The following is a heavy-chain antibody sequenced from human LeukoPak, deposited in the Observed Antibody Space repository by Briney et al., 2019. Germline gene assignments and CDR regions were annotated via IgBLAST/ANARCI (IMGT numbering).Heavy chain of an antibody. J-gene: IGHJ4*02. CDR1: GGSISSYY. CDR3: ARGYSYVYFDY. Sequence: SETLSLTCIVSGGSISSYYWNWIRQPPGKGLEWIGYISYSGSTNYNSSLKSRVTISVDTSKNQFSLKLSSVTAADTAVYYCARGYSYVYFDYWGQGTLVTVSS. CDR2: ISYSGST. D-gene: IGHD5-18*01. V-gene: IGHV4-59*01.